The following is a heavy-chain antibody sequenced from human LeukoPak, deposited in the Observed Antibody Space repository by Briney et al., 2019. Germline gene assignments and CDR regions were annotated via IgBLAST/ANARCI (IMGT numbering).Heavy chain of an antibody. J-gene: IGHJ3*02. CDR2: MNPNSGNT. V-gene: IGHV1-8*02. Sequence: RASVKVSCKASGDTFIINDINWVRQATGQGLEWMGWMNPNSGNTGYAQKFQGRVTMTRNISITTAYMELTDLRSEDTAVYYCAGVTAAGTWTFDIWGQGTTVTVSS. CDR1: GDTFIIND. D-gene: IGHD6-13*01. CDR3: AGVTAAGTWTFDI.